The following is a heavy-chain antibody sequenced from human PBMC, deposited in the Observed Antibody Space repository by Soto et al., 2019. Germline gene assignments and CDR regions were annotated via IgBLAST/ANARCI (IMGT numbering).Heavy chain of an antibody. V-gene: IGHV1-8*01. Sequence: ASVKVSCKASGDTFTTYDINWVRQATGHGLEWMGWINPNSGNIGYAQRFQGRVAMTRDTAIRTAYMEVSSLRSDDTAVYYCARGRASGSYYLLDYWGQGTLVTVSS. CDR2: INPNSGNI. CDR1: GDTFTTYD. D-gene: IGHD3-10*01. CDR3: ARGRASGSYYLLDY. J-gene: IGHJ4*02.